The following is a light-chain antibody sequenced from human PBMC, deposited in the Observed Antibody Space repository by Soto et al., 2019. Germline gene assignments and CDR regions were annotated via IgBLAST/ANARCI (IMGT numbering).Light chain of an antibody. Sequence: QSALTQPASVSGSPGQSITISCTGTSSDVGGYNYVSWYQQHPGKAPKLMIYDVSNRPSGVSNRFSGSKSGNTASLTISGLQAEDEADYYCSSYTSSSLHVFGTVTRSPS. V-gene: IGLV2-14*03. CDR3: SSYTSSSLHV. CDR1: SSDVGGYNY. CDR2: DVS. J-gene: IGLJ1*01.